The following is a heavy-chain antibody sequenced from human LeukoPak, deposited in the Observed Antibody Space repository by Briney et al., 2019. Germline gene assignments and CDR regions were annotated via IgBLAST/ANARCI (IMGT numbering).Heavy chain of an antibody. CDR3: ARGPLWRYFDY. J-gene: IGHJ4*02. D-gene: IGHD1-1*01. Sequence: GGSLRLSCAASGFTFSSYAMHWVRQAPGKGLEYVSAISSNGGSTYYANSVKGRFTISRDNSKNTLYLQMGSLRAEDMAVYYCARGPLWRYFDYWGQRTLVTVSS. V-gene: IGHV3-64*01. CDR1: GFTFSSYA. CDR2: ISSNGGST.